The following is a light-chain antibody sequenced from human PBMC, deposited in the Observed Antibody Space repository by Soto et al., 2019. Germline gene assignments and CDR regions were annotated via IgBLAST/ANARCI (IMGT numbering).Light chain of an antibody. CDR1: SSDVGGYNY. V-gene: IGLV2-14*03. CDR3: HPDIDFILYV. J-gene: IGLJ1*01. CDR2: DVS. Sequence: QSALTQPASVTRSPGQSISIPRTGTSSDVGGYNYVSWYQHQPGKAPKLVIFDVSGRPSGISNRFSGSKSGNTASLTISGLRPEDVAYYYYHPDIDFILYVFGSGTKVT.